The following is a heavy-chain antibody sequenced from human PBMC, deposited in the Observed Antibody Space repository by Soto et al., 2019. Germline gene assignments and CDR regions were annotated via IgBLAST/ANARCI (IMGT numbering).Heavy chain of an antibody. CDR2: ISSSGSTI. CDR3: ARAGYGITSAGNIDY. V-gene: IGHV3-48*03. D-gene: IGHD6-13*01. CDR1: GFTFSSYE. J-gene: IGHJ4*02. Sequence: GGSLRLSCAASGFTFSSYEMNWVRQAPGKGLEWVSYISSSGSTIYYADSVKGRFTISRDNAKNSLYLQMNSLRAEDTAVYYCARAGYGITSAGNIDYWGQGTLVTVSS.